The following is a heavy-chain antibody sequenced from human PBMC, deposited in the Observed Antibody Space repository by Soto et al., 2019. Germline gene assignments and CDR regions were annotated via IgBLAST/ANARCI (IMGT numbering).Heavy chain of an antibody. CDR1: AFSFSTSW. Sequence: GGSLRLSCAASAFSFSTSWMHWVRQAPGEGLVWVSRINPDGRTINYADSVKGRFTISRDNAKNTLYLQMNILRVEDTAVYFCATAGNYRFDNCGLGTMGTVSA. CDR2: INPDGRTI. J-gene: IGHJ4*02. CDR3: ATAGNYRFDN. D-gene: IGHD1-1*01. V-gene: IGHV3-74*01.